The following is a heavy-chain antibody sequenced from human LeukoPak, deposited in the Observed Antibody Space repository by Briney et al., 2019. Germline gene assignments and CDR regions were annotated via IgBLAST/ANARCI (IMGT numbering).Heavy chain of an antibody. CDR3: ARTAGDDAFDI. V-gene: IGHV3-53*01. CDR2: LYSGGGT. Sequence: GGSLRLSCAASGFTVSSNYMNWVRQAPGKGLEWVSVLYSGGGTYYADSVKGRFTISRDNSKNRLYLQMDSLRAEDTAVYYCARTAGDDAFDIWGQGTVVTVSS. D-gene: IGHD3-10*01. J-gene: IGHJ3*02. CDR1: GFTVSSNY.